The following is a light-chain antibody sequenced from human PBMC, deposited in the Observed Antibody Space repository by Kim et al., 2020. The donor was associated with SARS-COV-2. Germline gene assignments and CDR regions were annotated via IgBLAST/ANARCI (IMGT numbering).Light chain of an antibody. CDR2: RNN. J-gene: IGLJ3*02. CDR3: AAWDDSLRGPNWV. Sequence: QSVLTQPPSASGTPGQRVTISCSGSSSNIGSNYVYWYQQLPGTAPKLLIYRNNQRPSGVPDRFSGSKSGTSASLAISGLRSEDEADYYCAAWDDSLRGPNWVFGGGPQLTVL. CDR1: SSNIGSNY. V-gene: IGLV1-47*01.